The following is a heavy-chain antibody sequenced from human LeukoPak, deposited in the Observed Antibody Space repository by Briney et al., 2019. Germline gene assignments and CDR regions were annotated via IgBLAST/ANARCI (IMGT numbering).Heavy chain of an antibody. Sequence: PSETLSLTCIVSGAPIRSSSYYWGWIRQSPGKGLEWIASVHHSGSTYDNPSLKSRVTISVDTSKNQFSLKLTSVSAADTAVYYCARRSTVAGRGRFDPWGQGTLVTVSS. D-gene: IGHD6-19*01. CDR3: ARRSTVAGRGRFDP. CDR2: VHHSGST. V-gene: IGHV4-39*01. J-gene: IGHJ5*02. CDR1: GAPIRSSSYY.